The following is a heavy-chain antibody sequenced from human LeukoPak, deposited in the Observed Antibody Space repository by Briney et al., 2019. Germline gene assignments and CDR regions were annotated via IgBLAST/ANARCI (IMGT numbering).Heavy chain of an antibody. CDR3: ARDGTISTDAFDI. J-gene: IGHJ3*02. D-gene: IGHD3-3*01. V-gene: IGHV3-53*01. CDR1: GFTVSNNY. Sequence: GGSLRLSCAASGFTVSNNYMSWVRQAPGKGLEGVSVIYSGGSTYYADSVKGRFTISRDNSKNTLYLQMNSLRAEDTAVYYCARDGTISTDAFDIWGQGTMVTVSS. CDR2: IYSGGST.